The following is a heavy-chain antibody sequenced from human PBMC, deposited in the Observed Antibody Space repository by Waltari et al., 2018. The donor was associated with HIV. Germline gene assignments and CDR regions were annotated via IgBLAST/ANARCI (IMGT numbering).Heavy chain of an antibody. CDR2: IYYSGST. V-gene: IGHV4-39*01. CDR1: GGSISSSSYY. J-gene: IGHJ4*02. Sequence: QLQLQESGPGLVKPSETLSLTCTVSGGSISSSSYYWGWIRQPPGKGLECIGSIYYSGSTYYNPALKSRVTISVDTSKNQFSLKLSSVTAADTAVYYCARGRGYSGYDADYWGQGTLVTVSS. D-gene: IGHD5-12*01. CDR3: ARGRGYSGYDADY.